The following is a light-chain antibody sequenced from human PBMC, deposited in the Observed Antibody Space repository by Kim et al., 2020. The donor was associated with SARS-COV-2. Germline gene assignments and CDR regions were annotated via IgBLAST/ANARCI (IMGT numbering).Light chain of an antibody. CDR3: CSYAGSSTFYV. J-gene: IGLJ1*01. CDR1: SSDVGSYNL. Sequence: QSITISCTGNSSDVGSYNLVSWYQQHPGKAPKLMIYEVSERPSGVSNRFSGSKSGNTASLTISGLQAEDEADYYCCSYAGSSTFYVFGTGTKVTVL. CDR2: EVS. V-gene: IGLV2-23*02.